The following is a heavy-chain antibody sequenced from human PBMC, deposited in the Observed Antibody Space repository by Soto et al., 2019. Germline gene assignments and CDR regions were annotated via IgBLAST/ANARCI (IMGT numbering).Heavy chain of an antibody. V-gene: IGHV6-1*01. Sequence: PSQTLSLTCAISGDSVSSNSAAWNWIRQSPSRGLEWLGRTYYRSKWYNDYAVSVKSRITINPDTSKNQFSLQLNSVTPEDTAVYYCARTETSIVGATNAFDIWGQLTMVTASS. CDR3: ARTETSIVGATNAFDI. CDR1: GDSVSSNSAA. J-gene: IGHJ3*02. CDR2: TYYRSKWYN. D-gene: IGHD1-26*01.